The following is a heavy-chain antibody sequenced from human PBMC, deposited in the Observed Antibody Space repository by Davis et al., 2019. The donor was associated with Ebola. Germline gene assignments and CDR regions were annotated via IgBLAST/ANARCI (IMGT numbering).Heavy chain of an antibody. CDR3: AKNTIFGVVIVRNNWFDP. J-gene: IGHJ5*02. CDR1: GFTFSSYG. CDR2: IYYSGST. D-gene: IGHD3-3*01. V-gene: IGHV4-39*07. Sequence: MPGGSLRLSCAASGFTFSSYGMHWIRQPPGKGLEWIGSIYYSGSTYYNPSLKSRVTISVDTSKNQFSLKLSSVTAADTAVYYCAKNTIFGVVIVRNNWFDPWGQGTLVTVSS.